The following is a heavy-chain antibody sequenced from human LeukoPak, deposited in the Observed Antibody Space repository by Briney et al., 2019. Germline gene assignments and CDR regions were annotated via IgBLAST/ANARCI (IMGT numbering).Heavy chain of an antibody. CDR2: IYHSGST. CDR3: ASLSSTSGGEDDY. J-gene: IGHJ4*02. V-gene: IGHV4-30-2*01. CDR1: GGSISSGTYY. D-gene: IGHD2-2*01. Sequence: SETLSLTCTVSGGSISSGTYYWSWIRQPPGKGLEWIGYIYHSGSTYYNPSLKSRVTISVDRSKNQFPLKLSSVTAADTAVYYCASLSSTSGGEDDYWGQGTLVTVSS.